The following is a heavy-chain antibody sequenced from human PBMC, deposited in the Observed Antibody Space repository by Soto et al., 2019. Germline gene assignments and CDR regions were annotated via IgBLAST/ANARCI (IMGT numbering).Heavy chain of an antibody. V-gene: IGHV1-18*01. CDR3: ARVEEYGDYVAY. CDR2: ISAYNGNT. Sequence: ASVKVSCKASGYTFTSYGISWVRQAPGQGLEWMGWISAYNGNTNYAQKLQGRVTITTDTSTSTAYMELRSLRSDDTAVYYCARVEEYGDYVAYWGQGTLVTVSS. D-gene: IGHD4-17*01. J-gene: IGHJ4*02. CDR1: GYTFTSYG.